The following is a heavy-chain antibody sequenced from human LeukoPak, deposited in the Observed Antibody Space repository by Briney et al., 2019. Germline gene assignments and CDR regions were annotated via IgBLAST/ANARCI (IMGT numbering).Heavy chain of an antibody. Sequence: GGSLTLSCAASGFSFDDYAMHWVRQAPGKGLEWVSGISWNSGSIGYADSVKARFTISRDNAKNSLYLQMNSLRAEDTALYYCAKDRAVDREYMDVWGKGTTVTVSS. V-gene: IGHV3-9*01. D-gene: IGHD1-14*01. CDR1: GFSFDDYA. J-gene: IGHJ6*03. CDR2: ISWNSGSI. CDR3: AKDRAVDREYMDV.